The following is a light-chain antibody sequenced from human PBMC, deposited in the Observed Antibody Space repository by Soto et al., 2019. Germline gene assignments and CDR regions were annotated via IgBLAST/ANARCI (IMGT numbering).Light chain of an antibody. CDR2: DAS. CDR3: QQYNNCSPFT. CDR1: QSVGSK. V-gene: IGKV3-15*01. Sequence: EIVMTQSPATLSVSPGERASLSCRASQSVGSKLAWYQHKPGHAPRLLIYDASTRATGFPARFSGSGSGTEFPLTIGSLLHEDFVVYYCQQYNNCSPFTFGPGNKVDIK. J-gene: IGKJ3*01.